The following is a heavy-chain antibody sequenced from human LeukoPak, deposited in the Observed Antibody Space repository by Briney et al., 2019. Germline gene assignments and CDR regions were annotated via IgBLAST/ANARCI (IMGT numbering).Heavy chain of an antibody. V-gene: IGHV3-33*01. CDR1: GFTFSSYG. CDR2: IWYDGSNK. CDR3: ARGDVEYSSGPAPFSVPGDY. Sequence: GGSLRLSCAASGFTFSSYGMHWVRQPPGKGLEWVAVIWYDGSNKYYADSVKGRFTISRDNSKNTLYLQMNSLRAEDTAVYYCARGDVEYSSGPAPFSVPGDYWGQGTLVTVSS. J-gene: IGHJ4*02. D-gene: IGHD6-19*01.